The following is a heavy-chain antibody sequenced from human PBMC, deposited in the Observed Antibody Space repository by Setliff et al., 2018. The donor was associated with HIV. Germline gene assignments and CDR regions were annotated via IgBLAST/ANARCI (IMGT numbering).Heavy chain of an antibody. J-gene: IGHJ4*02. D-gene: IGHD3-10*01. V-gene: IGHV5-51*01. CDR1: GFNFLAHW. Sequence: PGESLTISCQCSGFNFLAHWIGWVRQVPEKGLEWMGIVYPGDSDTRYNPSFDGQVTVSADKTITTAYLQLTSLKASDTAMYFCARLPYYVSGGVFDHWGKGTLVTVSS. CDR2: VYPGDSDT. CDR3: ARLPYYVSGGVFDH.